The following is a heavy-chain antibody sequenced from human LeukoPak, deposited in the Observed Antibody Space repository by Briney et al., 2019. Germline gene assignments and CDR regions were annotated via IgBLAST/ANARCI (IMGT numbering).Heavy chain of an antibody. V-gene: IGHV3-30*02. Sequence: GGSLRLSCAASGFAFSRYGMHWVRQAPGKGLEWVSFIRHDGTTDYYADSVKGRFTISRDNSKNTLYLQMNSLRAEDTAVYYCAELGITMIGGVWGKGTTVTISS. CDR1: GFAFSRYG. J-gene: IGHJ6*04. CDR2: IRHDGTTD. D-gene: IGHD3-10*02. CDR3: AELGITMIGGV.